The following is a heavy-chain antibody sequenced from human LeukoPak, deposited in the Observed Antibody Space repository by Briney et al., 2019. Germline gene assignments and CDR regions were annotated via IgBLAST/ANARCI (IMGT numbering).Heavy chain of an antibody. D-gene: IGHD4-17*01. J-gene: IGHJ4*02. CDR1: GGSFSGYY. V-gene: IGHV4-34*01. Sequence: PSETLSLTCAVYGGSFSGYYWSWIRQPPGKGLEWIGEINHSGSTNYNPSLKSRVTMSVDTSKNQFSLKLSSVTAADTAVYYCARDELGDHDYWGQGTLVTVSS. CDR3: ARDELGDHDY. CDR2: INHSGST.